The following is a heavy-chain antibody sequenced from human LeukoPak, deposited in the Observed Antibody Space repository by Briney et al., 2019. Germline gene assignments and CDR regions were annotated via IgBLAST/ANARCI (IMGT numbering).Heavy chain of an antibody. CDR1: GFTFDDYA. J-gene: IGHJ4*02. V-gene: IGHV3-9*01. CDR3: AKAFDPLIAAAAIHFCY. D-gene: IGHD6-13*01. Sequence: GWSLRLSCAASGFTFDDYAMHWVRQAPGKGLEGVSGISWNSGSIGYAESVKGRFTISRDNAKNSLYLQMNSRRAEDTALYYCAKAFDPLIAAAAIHFCYWGEGALVTVSS. CDR2: ISWNSGSI.